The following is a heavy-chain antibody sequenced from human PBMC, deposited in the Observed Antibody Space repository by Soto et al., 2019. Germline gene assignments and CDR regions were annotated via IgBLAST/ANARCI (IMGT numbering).Heavy chain of an antibody. CDR1: GFTFSSYS. D-gene: IGHD6-19*01. CDR3: ARDRRVSSGWYVNYYYGMDV. J-gene: IGHJ6*02. V-gene: IGHV3-48*02. CDR2: ISSSSSTI. Sequence: EVQLVESGGGLVQPGGSLRLSCAASGFTFSSYSMNWVRQAPGKGLEWVSYISSSSSTIYYADSVKGRFTISRDNAKNSLYLQMNSLRDEDTAVYYCARDRRVSSGWYVNYYYGMDVWGQGTTVTVSS.